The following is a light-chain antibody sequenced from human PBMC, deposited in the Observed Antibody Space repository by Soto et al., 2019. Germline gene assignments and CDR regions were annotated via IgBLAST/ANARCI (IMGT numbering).Light chain of an antibody. CDR3: CSFAGSSTWV. J-gene: IGLJ3*02. V-gene: IGLV2-23*02. CDR1: SSDVGSYNF. CDR2: EVT. Sequence: QSALTQPPSASGSPGQSITISCTGTSSDVGSYNFVSWYQQHPGKAPKLVIYEVTKRPSGVPNRFSGSKSGNTASLTISGLQAEDEADYYCCSFAGSSTWVFGTGTKLTVL.